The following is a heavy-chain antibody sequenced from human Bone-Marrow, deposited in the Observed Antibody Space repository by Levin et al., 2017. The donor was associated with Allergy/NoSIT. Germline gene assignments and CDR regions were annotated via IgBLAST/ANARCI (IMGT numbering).Heavy chain of an antibody. Sequence: NHGESLKISCKASGYLFTDFWIGWVRQLPGKGLEWMGIIYPGDSDARYRPSFQGQVTISVDKSISTVYLQWFSLKASDTATYFCARKEAGYGSETIDFWGQGTRVTVSS. J-gene: IGHJ4*02. D-gene: IGHD3-10*01. CDR2: IYPGDSDA. CDR1: GYLFTDFW. CDR3: ARKEAGYGSETIDF. V-gene: IGHV5-51*01.